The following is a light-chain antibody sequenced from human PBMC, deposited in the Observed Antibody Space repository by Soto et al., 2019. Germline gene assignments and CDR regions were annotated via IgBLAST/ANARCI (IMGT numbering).Light chain of an antibody. CDR3: QHYNNWPPYT. J-gene: IGKJ2*01. Sequence: EIVMTQSPATLSGSPGERATLSCRASQSVSSNLAWYQQKPGQAPRLLIYGASTRATGIPSRFSGSGSGTEFTLTISSLQSEDFAVYYCQHYNNWPPYTVGQGTMVDSK. CDR1: QSVSSN. CDR2: GAS. V-gene: IGKV3-15*01.